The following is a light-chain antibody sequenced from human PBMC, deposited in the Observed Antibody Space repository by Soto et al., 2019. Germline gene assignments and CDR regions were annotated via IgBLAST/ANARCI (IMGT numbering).Light chain of an antibody. CDR1: SFKN. J-gene: IGLJ2*01. CDR3: CSYAGTYSWL. Sequence: QSALTQPASVSGSPGQSITISCTGTSFKNVSWYQQHPGQAPKLLIYDVTERPSGVPDRFSGYKSGNTASLTISGLQADDEADYYCCSYAGTYSWLFGGGTKVTVL. CDR2: DVT. V-gene: IGLV2-11*01.